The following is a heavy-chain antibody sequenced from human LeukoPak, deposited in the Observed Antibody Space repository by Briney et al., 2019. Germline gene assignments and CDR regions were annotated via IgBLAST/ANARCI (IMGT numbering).Heavy chain of an antibody. CDR3: ARGTYSYGSGDFDY. CDR1: GFSVSTNY. V-gene: IGHV3-53*01. CDR2: IYSGGST. D-gene: IGHD3-10*01. Sequence: PGGSLRLSCAASGFSVSTNYMSWVRQAPGMGLEWVSVIYSGGSTYYTASVKGRFTISRDNSKNTLYLQMNSLRAEDTAVYYCARGTYSYGSGDFDYWGQGTLVTVSS. J-gene: IGHJ4*02.